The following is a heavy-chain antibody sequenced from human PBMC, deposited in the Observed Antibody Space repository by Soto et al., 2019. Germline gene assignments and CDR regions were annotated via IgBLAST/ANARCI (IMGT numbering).Heavy chain of an antibody. Sequence: GGSLRLSCAASGFTFSSYGMSWVRQAPGKGLEWVSTISGAGHITYYADSVKGRFTISRDNAKNTLYLQMNSLRAEDAAVYYCARSINYDIFAPTPFWGQGTLVTVS. J-gene: IGHJ4*02. CDR2: ISGAGHIT. CDR3: ARSINYDIFAPTPF. D-gene: IGHD3-9*01. V-gene: IGHV3-23*01. CDR1: GFTFSSYG.